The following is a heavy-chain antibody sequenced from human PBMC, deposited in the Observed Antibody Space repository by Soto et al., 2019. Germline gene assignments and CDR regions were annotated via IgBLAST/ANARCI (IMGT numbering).Heavy chain of an antibody. CDR3: ARDSTRRGACDI. D-gene: IGHD3-22*01. J-gene: IGHJ3*02. CDR1: NGSFSVYY. V-gene: IGHV4-34*01. Sequence: PSETLSLTCAVYNGSFSVYYWTWIRQTPGKGLEWIGEINHSGSTNYNPSLKSRVAISVDTSKNQFSLKLSSVTAADTAVYYCARDSTRRGACDIWGQGXMVTV. CDR2: INHSGST.